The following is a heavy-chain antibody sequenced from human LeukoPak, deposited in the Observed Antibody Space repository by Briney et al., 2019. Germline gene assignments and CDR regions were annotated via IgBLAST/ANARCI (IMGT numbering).Heavy chain of an antibody. J-gene: IGHJ5*02. CDR2: ISSSSSTI. Sequence: GGSLRLSFAASGFTFSSYSMNWVRQAPGKGLEWVSYISSSSSTIYYADSVKGRFTISRDNAKNSLYLQMNSLRAEDTAVYYCARDFYFGSVSYSSSWGQGTLVTVSS. V-gene: IGHV3-48*04. CDR3: ARDFYFGSVSYSSS. CDR1: GFTFSSYS. D-gene: IGHD3-10*01.